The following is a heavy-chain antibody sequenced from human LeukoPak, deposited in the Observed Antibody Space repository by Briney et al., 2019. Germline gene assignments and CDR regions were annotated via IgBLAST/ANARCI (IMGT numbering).Heavy chain of an antibody. J-gene: IGHJ4*02. D-gene: IGHD3-10*01. CDR1: GFTFNDAW. V-gene: IGHV3-15*01. Sequence: GGSLRLSCAASGFTFNDAWMCWVRQAPGKGLEWVGRIKSKTDGGTADYAAPVKGRFTISRDDSENTLYLQMNSLQTDDTAVYYCTVMVRGVSFDYWGQGTLVTVSS. CDR3: TVMVRGVSFDY. CDR2: IKSKTDGGTA.